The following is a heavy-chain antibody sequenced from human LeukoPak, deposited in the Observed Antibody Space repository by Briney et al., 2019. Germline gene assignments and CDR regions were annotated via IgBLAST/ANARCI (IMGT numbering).Heavy chain of an antibody. CDR2: IRAYSVNT. CDR1: GYTLPNYG. D-gene: IGHD2-21*01. J-gene: IGHJ6*02. V-gene: IGHV1-18*01. Sequence: ASVKVSCKGSGYTLPNYGLSWVRQAAGRGLEWMGLIRAYSVNTNYAQRLQGRVTMTTDTSTSTVYMELRSLRADYTAVYYCARLLGVVLNDYYGMDVWGQGTTVTVSS. CDR3: ARLLGVVLNDYYGMDV.